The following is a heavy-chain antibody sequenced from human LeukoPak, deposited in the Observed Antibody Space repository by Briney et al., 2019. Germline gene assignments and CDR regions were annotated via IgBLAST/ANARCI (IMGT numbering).Heavy chain of an antibody. J-gene: IGHJ5*02. CDR3: ARVTIFGVVFDP. Sequence: PSETLSLTCTVSGGSISSGSYYWSWIRQPAGKGLEWIGRIYTSGSTNYNPSLKSRVTISVDTSQNQFSLKLTSVTAADTVMYYCARVTIFGVVFDPWGQGTLVTVSS. V-gene: IGHV4-61*02. CDR1: GGSISSGSYY. D-gene: IGHD3-3*01. CDR2: IYTSGST.